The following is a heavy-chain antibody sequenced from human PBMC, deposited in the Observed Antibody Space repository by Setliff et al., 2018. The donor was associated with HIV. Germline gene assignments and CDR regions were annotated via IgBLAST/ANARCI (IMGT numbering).Heavy chain of an antibody. J-gene: IGHJ6*03. CDR1: GGSFSGYY. CDR2: INHSGST. D-gene: IGHD6-6*01. V-gene: IGHV4-34*01. CDR3: AGEAWTSYRSSSGYYYYYMDV. Sequence: PSETLSLTCAVYGGSFSGYYWSWIRQPPGKGLEWIGEINHSGSTNYNPSLKSRVTISIDTSKNQFSLKVSSVTAADTAVYYCAGEAWTSYRSSSGYYYYYMDVWGKGTTVTVSS.